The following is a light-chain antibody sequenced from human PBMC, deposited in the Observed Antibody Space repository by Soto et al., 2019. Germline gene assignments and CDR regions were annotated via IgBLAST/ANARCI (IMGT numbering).Light chain of an antibody. CDR3: QQRSDWPLFP. CDR1: QSVSSY. J-gene: IGKJ3*01. CDR2: DAS. V-gene: IGKV3-11*01. Sequence: EIVLTQSPATLSLSPGERATLSCRASQSVSSYLACYQQKPGQAPRLLIYDASNRATGIPARFSGSESGTDFTLTISSLESEDFAVYYCQQRSDWPLFPCGPGPKVDIK.